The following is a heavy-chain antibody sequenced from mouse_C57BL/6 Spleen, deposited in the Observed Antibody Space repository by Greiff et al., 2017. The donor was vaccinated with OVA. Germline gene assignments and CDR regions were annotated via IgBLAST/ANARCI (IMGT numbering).Heavy chain of an antibody. V-gene: IGHV1-69*01. Sequence: QVQLQQPGAELVMPGASVKLSCKASGYTFTSYWMHWVKQRPGQGLEWIGEIDPSDSYTNYNQKFKGKSTLTVDKSSSTAYMQLSSLTSEDSAVYYCARRDYGSSYGRAMDYWGQGTSVTVSS. CDR1: GYTFTSYW. J-gene: IGHJ4*01. CDR3: ARRDYGSSYGRAMDY. D-gene: IGHD1-1*01. CDR2: IDPSDSYT.